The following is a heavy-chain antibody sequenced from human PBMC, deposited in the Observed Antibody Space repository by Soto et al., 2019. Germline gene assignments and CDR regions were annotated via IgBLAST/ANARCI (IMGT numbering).Heavy chain of an antibody. CDR2: IYYSGNT. CDR1: GGSISSGYYY. CDR3: VSSSLYGMDV. Sequence: PSETLSLTCSVSGGSISSGYYYWSWIRQPPGKGLEWIGNIYYSGNTYYNPSLKSRLIISIDTSKNQFSPKVGSVTAADTAVYYCVSSSLYGMDVWGQGTTVTVSS. J-gene: IGHJ6*02. V-gene: IGHV4-30-4*01.